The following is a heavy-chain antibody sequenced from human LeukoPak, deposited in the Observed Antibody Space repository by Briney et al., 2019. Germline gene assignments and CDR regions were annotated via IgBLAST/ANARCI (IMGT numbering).Heavy chain of an antibody. D-gene: IGHD6-6*01. CDR3: ARERAARSYYYGMDV. V-gene: IGHV3-53*01. CDR2: IYSGGST. CDR1: GFTVSSNY. Sequence: GGSLRLSCAASGFTVSSNYMSWVRQAPGKGLEWVSVIYSGGSTYYADSVKGRFTISRDNSKNTLYLQMNSLRAEDTAVYYCARERAARSYYYGMDVWGQGTTVTVSS. J-gene: IGHJ6*02.